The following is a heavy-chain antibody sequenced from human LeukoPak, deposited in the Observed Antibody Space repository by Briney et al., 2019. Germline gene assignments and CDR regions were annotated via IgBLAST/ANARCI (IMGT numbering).Heavy chain of an antibody. J-gene: IGHJ5*02. CDR3: TRGATVTTAYGFDL. D-gene: IGHD4-17*01. CDR2: ISWNTGII. CDR1: GFTFNDYA. Sequence: GGSLRLSCAASGFTFNDYAMHWVRQTPGKGLEWVSGISWNTGIIGYADSVKGRFTISRDNAKNTLYLQMDSRTGEDTAVYYCTRGATVTTAYGFDLWGGGPVVSVPS. V-gene: IGHV3-9*01.